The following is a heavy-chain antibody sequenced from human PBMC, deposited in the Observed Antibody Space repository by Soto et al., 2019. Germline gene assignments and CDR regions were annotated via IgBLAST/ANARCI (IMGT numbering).Heavy chain of an antibody. D-gene: IGHD2-21*02. J-gene: IGHJ1*01. V-gene: IGHV1-69*05. Sequence: QVQLVQSGAEVKKPGSSVKVSCKASGGTFSSYAISWVRQAPGQGLEWMGGIIPIFGTANYAQKFQGRVTITXXEXTXXAYMELSSLRSEDTAVYYCAGAYCGGDCPAGYFQHWGQGTLVTVSS. CDR1: GGTFSSYA. CDR2: IIPIFGTA. CDR3: AGAYCGGDCPAGYFQH.